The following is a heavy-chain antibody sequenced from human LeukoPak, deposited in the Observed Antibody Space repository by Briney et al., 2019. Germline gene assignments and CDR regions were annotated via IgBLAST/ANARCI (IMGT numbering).Heavy chain of an antibody. CDR2: ISDSGTTK. CDR3: ARAFGSGSYSF. V-gene: IGHV3-48*03. CDR1: GFTFSSYA. J-gene: IGHJ4*02. D-gene: IGHD3-10*01. Sequence: GGSLRLSCAASGFTFSSYAMSWVRQAPGKGLEWVSYISDSGTTKYYADSVKGRITISRDNAKNSLYLQMNSLRAEDTAVYYCARAFGSGSYSFWGQGTLVSVSS.